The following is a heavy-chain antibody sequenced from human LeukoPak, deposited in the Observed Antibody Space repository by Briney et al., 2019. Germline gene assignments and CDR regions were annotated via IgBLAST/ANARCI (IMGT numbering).Heavy chain of an antibody. D-gene: IGHD1-26*01. CDR3: ARRVYSGSYNWYFDL. CDR2: ISYSGST. Sequence: SETLSLTCTVSGGSISTSTYYWGWIRQPPGKGLEWVGSISYSGSTYNNPSLKSRVTISVDTSKNQFSLKQSSVTAPDTAVYYCARRVYSGSYNWYFDLWGRGTLVTVSS. J-gene: IGHJ2*01. V-gene: IGHV4-39*01. CDR1: GGSISTSTYY.